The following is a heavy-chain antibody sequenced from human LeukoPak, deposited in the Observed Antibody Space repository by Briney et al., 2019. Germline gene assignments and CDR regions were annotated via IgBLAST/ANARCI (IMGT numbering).Heavy chain of an antibody. CDR2: ISAYNGNT. Sequence: ASVKVSCKASGYTFTSYGISWVRQAPGQGLEWIGWISAYNGNTNYAQKLQGRVTMTTDTSTSTAYMELRSLRSDDTAVYYCASRVSDYGSGSFESDAFDIWGQGTMVTVSS. CDR1: GYTFTSYG. D-gene: IGHD3-10*01. CDR3: ASRVSDYGSGSFESDAFDI. V-gene: IGHV1-18*01. J-gene: IGHJ3*02.